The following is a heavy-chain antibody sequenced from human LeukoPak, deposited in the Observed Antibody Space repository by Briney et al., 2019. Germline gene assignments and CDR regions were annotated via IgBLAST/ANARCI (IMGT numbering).Heavy chain of an antibody. J-gene: IGHJ4*02. CDR2: IKSKTDGGTT. CDR3: STDRYYYDSSPRY. V-gene: IGHV3-15*07. Sequence: GGSLRLSCAASGVTFAHAWMNWGRQTPGQGLEWVGRIKSKTDGGTTDYAAPVKGRFTISRDDSKNTLYLQMNSLTTEDTAVFYCSTDRYYYDSSPRYWGQGTLVTVSS. D-gene: IGHD3-22*01. CDR1: GVTFAHAW.